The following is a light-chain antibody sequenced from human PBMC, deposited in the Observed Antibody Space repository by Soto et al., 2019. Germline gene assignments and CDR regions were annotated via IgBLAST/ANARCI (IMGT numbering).Light chain of an antibody. Sequence: DIQMTQSPSSLSASVGDRVTITCRASQSVNTYLHWYQQKAGQAPKLLIYAASNLQSGVPSRFSGRGSGTDFTLTVESLQPEDFATYYCQKGYSNPWTCGKGHKGDIK. CDR2: AAS. CDR3: QKGYSNPWT. J-gene: IGKJ1*01. CDR1: QSVNTY. V-gene: IGKV1-39*01.